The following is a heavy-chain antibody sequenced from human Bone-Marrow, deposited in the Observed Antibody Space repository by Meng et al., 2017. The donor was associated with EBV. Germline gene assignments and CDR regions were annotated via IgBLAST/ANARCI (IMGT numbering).Heavy chain of an antibody. D-gene: IGHD3-10*01. CDR1: GASVSGGTYH. CDR3: AKSRSSTPGVVDY. Sequence: QVPRQGSCPGVVKPSETLSLTCTVSGASVSGGTYHWSWIRQPPGKELEWIGYIYDGGTTIYNPSLKSRVTILVDASKNQFSLKLSSVTTADTAVYFCAKSRSSTPGVVDYWGQGTLVTVPS. V-gene: IGHV4-61*01. J-gene: IGHJ4*02. CDR2: IYDGGTT.